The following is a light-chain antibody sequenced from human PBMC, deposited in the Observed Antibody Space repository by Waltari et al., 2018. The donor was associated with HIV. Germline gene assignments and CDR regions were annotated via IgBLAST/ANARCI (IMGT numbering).Light chain of an antibody. CDR3: FSYAGNNCLL. Sequence: QSALTQPPSASGSPGQSVTISCAGTSSDIGLYNFVSWYQHHPGKAPKLMSSDVSRRPSGCPCRFSGSKSGNTASLTVSGLQADDEATYYCFSYAGNNCLLFGGGTKLTVL. CDR2: DVS. CDR1: SSDIGLYNF. J-gene: IGLJ2*01. V-gene: IGLV2-8*01.